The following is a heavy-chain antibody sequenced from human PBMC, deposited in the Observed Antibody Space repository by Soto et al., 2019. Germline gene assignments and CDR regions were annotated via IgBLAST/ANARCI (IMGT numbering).Heavy chain of an antibody. CDR2: IHYSGTT. CDR1: GGSVSSGTYY. Sequence: QMQLQESGPGLVKPSETLSLTCSVSGGSVSSGTYYWSWIRQPPGKRLEWIGHIHYSGTTIYNPSLKSRVTISVDRSQEQFSLKLSSVTAADTAIYYCARDSPATMDLFAPWGQGTLVTVSS. CDR3: ARDSPATMDLFAP. D-gene: IGHD2-15*01. V-gene: IGHV4-61*01. J-gene: IGHJ5*02.